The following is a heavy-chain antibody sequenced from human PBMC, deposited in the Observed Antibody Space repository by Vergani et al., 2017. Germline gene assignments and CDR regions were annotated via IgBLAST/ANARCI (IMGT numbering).Heavy chain of an antibody. J-gene: IGHJ5*02. V-gene: IGHV4-59*02. Sequence: QAQLQESGPGLVKPSETLSLTCHVFGVSVTDYNCNWIRQAPGKGLEWIGSLSTTGGATHASHNLSLKSRVSISVDTSNSQFSLRRTSVTAADSAIYYCAGDTHIWQRADRWGQGLLVSVSS. CDR1: GVSVTDYN. CDR2: LSTTGGA. CDR3: AGDTHIWQRADR.